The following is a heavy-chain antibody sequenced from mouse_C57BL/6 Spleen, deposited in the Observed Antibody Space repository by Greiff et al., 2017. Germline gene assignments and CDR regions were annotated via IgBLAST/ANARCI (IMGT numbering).Heavy chain of an antibody. CDR2: ISCGGGNT. Sequence: EVKLVESGGGLVKPGGSLKLSCAASGFTFSSYTMSWVRQTPEKRLEWVATISCGGGNTYYPDSVKGRFTISRDNTKNTLYLQMGSLRSEDTALYYCARRGYYYGSSYGYFDVWGTGTTVTVSS. D-gene: IGHD1-1*01. J-gene: IGHJ1*03. CDR1: GFTFSSYT. V-gene: IGHV5-9*01. CDR3: ARRGYYYGSSYGYFDV.